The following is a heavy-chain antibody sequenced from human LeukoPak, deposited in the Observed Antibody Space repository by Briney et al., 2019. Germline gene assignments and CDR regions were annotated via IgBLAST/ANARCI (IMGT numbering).Heavy chain of an antibody. Sequence: GESLRISCKGSGYSFTSYWISWVRRMPGKGLEWMGRIDTGDSYTNYSPSFQGHVTISADKSISTAYLQWSSLKVSDTAMYYCARHYLFRGYLAFDIWGQGTMVTVSS. V-gene: IGHV5-10-1*01. CDR3: ARHYLFRGYLAFDI. CDR1: GYSFTSYW. D-gene: IGHD3-10*01. J-gene: IGHJ3*02. CDR2: IDTGDSYT.